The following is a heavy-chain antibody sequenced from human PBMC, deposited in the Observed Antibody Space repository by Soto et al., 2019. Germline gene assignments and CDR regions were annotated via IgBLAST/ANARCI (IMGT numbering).Heavy chain of an antibody. CDR3: ARGLLDYYYGMDV. J-gene: IGHJ6*02. Sequence: GGSLRLSCAASGFTFSSYSMNWVRQAPGKGLEWVSSISSSSSYIHYADSVKGRFTISRDNAKNSLYLQMNSLRAEDTAVYYCARGLLDYYYGMDVWGQGTTVTVSS. D-gene: IGHD5-18*01. V-gene: IGHV3-21*01. CDR2: ISSSSSYI. CDR1: GFTFSSYS.